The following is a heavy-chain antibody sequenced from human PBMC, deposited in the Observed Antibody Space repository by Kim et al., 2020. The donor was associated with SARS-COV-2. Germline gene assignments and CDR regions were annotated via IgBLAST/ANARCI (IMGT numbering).Heavy chain of an antibody. CDR2: IYYSGST. Sequence: SETLSLTCTVSGGPISSYYWSWIRQPPGKGLEWIGYIYYSGSTNYNPSLKSRVTISVDTSKNQFSLKLSSVTAADTAVHYCARVKVEYGDFYFDYWGQGT. J-gene: IGHJ4*02. CDR1: GGPISSYY. CDR3: ARVKVEYGDFYFDY. V-gene: IGHV4-59*13. D-gene: IGHD4-17*01.